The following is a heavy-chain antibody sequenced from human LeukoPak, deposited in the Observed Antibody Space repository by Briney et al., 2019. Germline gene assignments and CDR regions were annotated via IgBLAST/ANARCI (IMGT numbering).Heavy chain of an antibody. CDR2: IYYSGST. CDR1: GGSISSSSYY. V-gene: IGHV4-39*07. D-gene: IGHD1-1*01. Sequence: SETLSLTCTVSGGSISSSSYYWGWIRQPPGKGLEWIGSIYYSGSTYYNPSLKSRVTISVDTSKNQFSLKLSSVTAADTAVYYCARRPPYNWNVRGAFDIWGQGTMVTVSS. J-gene: IGHJ3*02. CDR3: ARRPPYNWNVRGAFDI.